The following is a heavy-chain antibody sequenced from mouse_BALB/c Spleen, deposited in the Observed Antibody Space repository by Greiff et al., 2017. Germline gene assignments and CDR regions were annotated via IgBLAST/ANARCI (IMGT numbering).Heavy chain of an antibody. CDR1: GYAFTNYL. CDR3: ARSTTVVENYFDY. J-gene: IGHJ2*01. Sequence: VQGVESGAELVRPGTSVKVSCKASGYAFTNYLIEWVKQRPGQGLEWIGVINPGSGGTNYNEKFKGKATLTADKSSSTAYMQLSSLTSDDSAVYFCARSTTVVENYFDYWGQGTTLTVSS. CDR2: INPGSGGT. D-gene: IGHD1-1*01. V-gene: IGHV1-54*01.